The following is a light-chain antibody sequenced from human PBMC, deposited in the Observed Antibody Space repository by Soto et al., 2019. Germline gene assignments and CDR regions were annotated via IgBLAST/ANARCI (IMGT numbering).Light chain of an antibody. CDR2: EVS. CDR3: TSYTRDTALV. V-gene: IGLV2-14*01. Sequence: QSALTQPASVSGSPGQLITISCTGTSRDIGAYDYVSWYQHHPGKAPKLIIYEVSNRPSGVSNRFSGSKSGSTASLTISGLQAEDEADYHCTSYTRDTALVFGTGTKLTVL. J-gene: IGLJ1*01. CDR1: SRDIGAYDY.